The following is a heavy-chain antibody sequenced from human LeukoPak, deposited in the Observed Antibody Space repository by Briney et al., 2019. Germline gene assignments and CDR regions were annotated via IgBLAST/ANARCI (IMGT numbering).Heavy chain of an antibody. CDR2: IYYSGST. CDR1: GGSISSCSYF. V-gene: IGHV4-39*01. Sequence: SETLSLTCTVSGGSISSCSYFWDWIRQPPGKGLEWIGSIYYSGSTAYNPSVKSRVTMSVDTPKNQFSVRLSSVTAADTAIYYCARRRAATGTIRPLSYLDSWGLGTLVTVSS. CDR3: ARRRAATGTIRPLSYLDS. D-gene: IGHD1-1*01. J-gene: IGHJ4*02.